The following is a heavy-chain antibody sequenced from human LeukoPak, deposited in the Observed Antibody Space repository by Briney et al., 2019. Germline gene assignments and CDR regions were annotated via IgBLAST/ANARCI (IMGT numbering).Heavy chain of an antibody. J-gene: IGHJ1*01. D-gene: IGHD4-17*01. Sequence: GGSLRLSCAASGFTFSNYEMHWVRQAPGKGREWVSYISRSGSTINYADSVKGRFTILRDNAKNSLYLQMNSLRAEDTAVYYCARLYGDYSAEYFQHWGQGTLVTVSS. CDR3: ARLYGDYSAEYFQH. CDR2: ISRSGSTI. V-gene: IGHV3-48*03. CDR1: GFTFSNYE.